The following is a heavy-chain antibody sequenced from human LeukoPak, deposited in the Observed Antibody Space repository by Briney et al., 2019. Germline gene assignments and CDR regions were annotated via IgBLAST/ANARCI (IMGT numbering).Heavy chain of an antibody. CDR2: ISGSGGST. V-gene: IGHV3-23*01. CDR3: ARLRVDAFDI. D-gene: IGHD2-15*01. Sequence: GGSLRLSCAASGFTFSSYAMSWVRQAPEKGLEWVSAISGSGGSTYYADSVKGRFTISRDNSKNTLYLQMNSLRAEDTAVYYCARLRVDAFDIWGQGTMVTVSS. CDR1: GFTFSSYA. J-gene: IGHJ3*02.